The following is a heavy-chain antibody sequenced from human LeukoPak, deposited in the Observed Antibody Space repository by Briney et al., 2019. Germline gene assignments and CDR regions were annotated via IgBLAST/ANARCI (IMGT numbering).Heavy chain of an antibody. D-gene: IGHD3-10*02. Sequence: GGSLRLSCAASGFTFSRYSMHWVRQAPGKGLVWVSYISSSGSTIYYADSVKGRFTISRDNAKNSLYLQMNSLRAEDTAVYYCAELGITMIGGVWGKGTTVTISS. CDR3: AELGITMIGGV. V-gene: IGHV3-48*03. J-gene: IGHJ6*04. CDR2: ISSSGSTI. CDR1: GFTFSRYS.